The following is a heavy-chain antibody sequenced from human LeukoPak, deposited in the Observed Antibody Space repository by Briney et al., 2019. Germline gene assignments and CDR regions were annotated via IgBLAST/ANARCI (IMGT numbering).Heavy chain of an antibody. J-gene: IGHJ4*02. Sequence: PGGSLRLSSAASGFTFSSYAMSWVRQAPGKGLEWVSAISGSGGSTYYADSVKGRFTISRDNSKNTLYLQMNSLRAEDTAVYYCAKYGDGSGYYFSPMERAFDYWGQGTLVTVSS. D-gene: IGHD3-22*01. CDR3: AKYGDGSGYYFSPMERAFDY. CDR1: GFTFSSYA. V-gene: IGHV3-23*01. CDR2: ISGSGGST.